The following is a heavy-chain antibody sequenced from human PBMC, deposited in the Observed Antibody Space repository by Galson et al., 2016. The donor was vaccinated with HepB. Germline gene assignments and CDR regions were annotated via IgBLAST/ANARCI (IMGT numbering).Heavy chain of an antibody. J-gene: IGHJ4*02. CDR3: ARDNGYSYGYRDY. CDR1: GYTFINYF. V-gene: IGHV1-46*01. Sequence: SVKVSCKASGYTFINYFLHWVRQAPGQGPEWMGIINPSSGGSANFAQKFQGRVSMTSDRSTSTVYMELSTLRSEATAVYYCARDNGYSYGYRDYWGQGTLVTVSS. CDR2: INPSSGGSA. D-gene: IGHD5-18*01.